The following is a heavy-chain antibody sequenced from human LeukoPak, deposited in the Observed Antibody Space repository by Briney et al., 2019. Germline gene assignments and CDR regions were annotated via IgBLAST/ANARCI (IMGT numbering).Heavy chain of an antibody. CDR2: IKQDGSEK. Sequence: GGSLRLSCAASGFTFSSYWMSWVRQAPGKGLEWVANIKQDGSEKYYVDSVKGRFTISRDNAKNSLYLQMNSLRAEDTALYYCAKDGGDMVRGIPFDYWGQGTLVTVSS. D-gene: IGHD3-10*01. CDR3: AKDGGDMVRGIPFDY. J-gene: IGHJ4*02. V-gene: IGHV3-7*03. CDR1: GFTFSSYW.